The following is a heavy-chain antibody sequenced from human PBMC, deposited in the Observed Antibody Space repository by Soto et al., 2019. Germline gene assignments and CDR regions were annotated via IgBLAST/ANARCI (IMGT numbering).Heavy chain of an antibody. Sequence: QVQLVQSGAEVKKPGSSVKVSCKASGGTFSSYAISWVRQAPGQGLEWMGGIIPIFGTANYAQKFQGRVTITADESTSTAYMELSSLRSEDTAVYYCAQTGTPQIIYYYYGMDVWGQGTTVTDSS. CDR1: GGTFSSYA. J-gene: IGHJ6*02. D-gene: IGHD1-1*01. CDR2: IIPIFGTA. V-gene: IGHV1-69*01. CDR3: AQTGTPQIIYYYYGMDV.